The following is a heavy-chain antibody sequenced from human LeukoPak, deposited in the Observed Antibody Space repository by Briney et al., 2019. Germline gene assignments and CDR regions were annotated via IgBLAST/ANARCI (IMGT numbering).Heavy chain of an antibody. D-gene: IGHD4-17*01. V-gene: IGHV3-48*03. CDR3: ARRSVTTFDY. Sequence: GGSLRLSCAASGFTFSSYEMHWVRQAPGKGLEWVSYISSSGSTIYYADSVKGRFTISRDNAKNSLYLQMNSLRAEDTAVYYCARRSVTTFDYWGQGTLVTVSS. CDR1: GFTFSSYE. J-gene: IGHJ4*02. CDR2: ISSSGSTI.